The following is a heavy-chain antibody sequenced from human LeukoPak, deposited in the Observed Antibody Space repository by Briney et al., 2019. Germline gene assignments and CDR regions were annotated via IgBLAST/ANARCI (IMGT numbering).Heavy chain of an antibody. D-gene: IGHD3-22*01. V-gene: IGHV3-9*01. CDR3: AKDIGGITMTFDS. CDR1: GFTFDDYA. J-gene: IGHJ4*02. Sequence: GGSLRLSCAASGFTFDDYAMHWVRQVPGKGLEWVSGISWNSGSIDYADSVKGRFTISRDNAKKSLYLQMNSLRAEDTALYYCAKDIGGITMTFDSWGQGTLVTVSS. CDR2: ISWNSGSI.